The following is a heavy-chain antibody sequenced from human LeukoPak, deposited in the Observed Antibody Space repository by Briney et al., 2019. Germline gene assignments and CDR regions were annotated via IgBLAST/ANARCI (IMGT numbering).Heavy chain of an antibody. J-gene: IGHJ4*02. CDR2: IKSKTDGGTT. Sequence: GGSLRLSCAASGFTFSNAWMSWVRQAPGKGLEWVGRIKSKTDGGTTDYAAPVKGRFTISRDDSKNTLFLQMNSLRADDTAVYYCARDRYYVPDYWGQGTLVTVSS. CDR1: GFTFSNAW. CDR3: ARDRYYVPDY. D-gene: IGHD3-16*01. V-gene: IGHV3-15*05.